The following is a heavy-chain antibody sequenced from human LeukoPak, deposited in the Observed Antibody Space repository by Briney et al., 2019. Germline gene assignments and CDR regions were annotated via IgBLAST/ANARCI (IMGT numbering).Heavy chain of an antibody. D-gene: IGHD2-21*01. CDR3: ARDCSLSWFDP. J-gene: IGHJ5*02. CDR2: IIPILGIA. Sequence: SVKVSCKASGGTFSSYAISWVRQAPGQGLEWMGRIIPILGIANYAQKFQGRVTITADKSTSTAYMELSSLRSEDTAVYYCARDCSLSWFDPWSQGTLVTVSS. V-gene: IGHV1-69*04. CDR1: GGTFSSYA.